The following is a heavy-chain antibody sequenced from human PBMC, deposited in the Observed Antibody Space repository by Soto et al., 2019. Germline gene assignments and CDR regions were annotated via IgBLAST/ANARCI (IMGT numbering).Heavy chain of an antibody. CDR1: GYTFTSYG. CDR3: ARGIGGWFGVAYYYGMDV. Sequence: QVQLVQSGAEVKKPGASVKVSCKASGYTFTSYGISWVRQAPGQGLEWMGWISPYNGNTNYAQKLQGRVTMTTDTPTSTDYMDLRSLRSDDTAVYYCARGIGGWFGVAYYYGMDVWGQGTTVTVSS. D-gene: IGHD3-10*01. CDR2: ISPYNGNT. J-gene: IGHJ6*02. V-gene: IGHV1-18*01.